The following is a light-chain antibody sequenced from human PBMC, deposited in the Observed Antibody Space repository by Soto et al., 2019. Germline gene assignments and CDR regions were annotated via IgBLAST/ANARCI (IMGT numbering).Light chain of an antibody. Sequence: QSVLTQPASVSGSPGQSITISCTGTSSDVGSYNLVSWYQQHPGKAPKLMIYEGSKRPSGVSNRFSGSKSGNTASLTISGLQAEDEADYYCCLYAGSSTWVFGTGTKLTVL. CDR2: EGS. CDR1: SSDVGSYNL. CDR3: CLYAGSSTWV. V-gene: IGLV2-23*01. J-gene: IGLJ1*01.